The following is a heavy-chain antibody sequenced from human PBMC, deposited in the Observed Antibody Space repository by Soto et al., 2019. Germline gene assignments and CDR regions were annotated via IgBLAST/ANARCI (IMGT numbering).Heavy chain of an antibody. Sequence: SETLSLTCTVSGGSISSYYWSWIRQPPGKGLEWIGYIYYSGSTYYNPSLKSRVTISVDTSKNQFSLKLSSVTAADTAVYYCARDRGAAATNNWFDPWGQGTLVTVSS. CDR3: ARDRGAAATNNWFDP. CDR1: GGSISSYY. J-gene: IGHJ5*02. V-gene: IGHV4-59*12. CDR2: IYYSGST. D-gene: IGHD6-13*01.